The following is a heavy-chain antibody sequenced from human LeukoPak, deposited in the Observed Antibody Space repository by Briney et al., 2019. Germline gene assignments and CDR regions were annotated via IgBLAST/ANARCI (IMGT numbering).Heavy chain of an antibody. CDR3: VRDLIVDTAMVKTEDWFDP. J-gene: IGHJ5*02. D-gene: IGHD5-18*01. CDR1: GGTFSSYA. Sequence: SVKVSCKASGGTFSSYAISWVRQAPGQGLEWMGGIIPIFGTANYAQKFQGRVTITADKSTSTAYMELSSLRSEDTAVYYCVRDLIVDTAMVKTEDWFDPWGQGTLVTVSS. CDR2: IIPIFGTA. V-gene: IGHV1-69*06.